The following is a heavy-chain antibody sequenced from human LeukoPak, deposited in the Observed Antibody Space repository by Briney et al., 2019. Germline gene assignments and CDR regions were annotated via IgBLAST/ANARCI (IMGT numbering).Heavy chain of an antibody. CDR2: IIPIFGTA. Sequence: SVKVSCKASGGTFSIYAISWVRQAPGQGLEWMGGIIPIFGTANYAQKFQGRVTITADESTSTAYMELSSLRSEDTAVYYCARVDRVGYHDAFDIWGQGTMVTVSS. CDR1: GGTFSIYA. CDR3: ARVDRVGYHDAFDI. V-gene: IGHV1-69*13. J-gene: IGHJ3*02. D-gene: IGHD5-18*01.